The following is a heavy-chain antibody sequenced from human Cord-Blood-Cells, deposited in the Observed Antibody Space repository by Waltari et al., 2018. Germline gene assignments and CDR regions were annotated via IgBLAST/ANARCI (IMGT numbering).Heavy chain of an antibody. CDR2: INHSGST. V-gene: IGHV4-34*01. CDR1: GGSFRGYY. D-gene: IGHD6-6*01. J-gene: IGHJ4*02. Sequence: QVQLQQWGAGLLKPSETLSLTCAVYGGSFRGYYWSWIRQPPGKGLEWIGEINHSGSTNYNPSLKSRVTISVDTSKNQFSLKLSSVTAADTAVYYCARTSSSSFDYWGQGTLVTVSS. CDR3: ARTSSSSFDY.